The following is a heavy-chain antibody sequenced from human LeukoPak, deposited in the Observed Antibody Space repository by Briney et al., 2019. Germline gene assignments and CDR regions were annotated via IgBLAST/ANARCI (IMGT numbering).Heavy chain of an antibody. J-gene: IGHJ4*02. CDR1: GFTFSSYA. Sequence: GGSLRLSCAASGFTFSSYAMHWVRQAPGKGLEWVAVISYDGSNKYYADSVKGRFTISRDNSKNTLYLQMNSLRAEDTAVYYCGRDSDQLDYGARGPVAPVSS. D-gene: IGHD2-2*01. CDR3: GRDSDQLDY. CDR2: ISYDGSNK. V-gene: IGHV3-30-3*01.